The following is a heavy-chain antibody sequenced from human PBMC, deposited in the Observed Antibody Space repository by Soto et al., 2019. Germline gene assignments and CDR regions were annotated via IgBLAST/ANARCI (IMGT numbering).Heavy chain of an antibody. CDR3: AREMPSPAAAHFHFGPNV. D-gene: IGHD2-2*01. Sequence: QVQLVQSGAEVKRPGSSVKVSCKASGGAFNNYAIYWVRQAPGQGLEWLGTIVPVFPSVYYAPRFQGRLTITADGSTDTVYMMLTSLKSEDTAVYYCAREMPSPAAAHFHFGPNVRGQGAPGTVSS. V-gene: IGHV1-69*18. CDR1: GGAFNNYA. J-gene: IGHJ6*02. CDR2: IVPVFPSV.